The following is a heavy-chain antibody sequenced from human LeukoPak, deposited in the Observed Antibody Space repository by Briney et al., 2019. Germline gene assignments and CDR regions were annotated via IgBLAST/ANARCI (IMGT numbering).Heavy chain of an antibody. V-gene: IGHV4-39*07. CDR2: IYYSGST. CDR3: ARFDSSGWIFDY. Sequence: AWIRQPPGKGLEWIGSIYYSGSTYYNPSLKSRVTISVDTSKNQFSLKLSSVTAADTAVYYCARFDSSGWIFDYWGQGTLVTVSS. J-gene: IGHJ4*02. D-gene: IGHD6-19*01.